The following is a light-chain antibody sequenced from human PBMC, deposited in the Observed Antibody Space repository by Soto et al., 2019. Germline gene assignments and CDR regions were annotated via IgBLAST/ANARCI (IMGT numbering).Light chain of an antibody. CDR3: AAWDDSLNGVV. CDR1: SSNIGSNS. J-gene: IGLJ2*01. CDR2: SNN. Sequence: QSVLTQPPSASGTPGQRVTISCSGSSSNIGSNSVNWYQQLPGTAPKPLIYSNNQRPSGVLDRFSGSKSGTSASLAISGLQSEDEADYYCAAWDDSLNGVVFGGGTKLTVL. V-gene: IGLV1-44*01.